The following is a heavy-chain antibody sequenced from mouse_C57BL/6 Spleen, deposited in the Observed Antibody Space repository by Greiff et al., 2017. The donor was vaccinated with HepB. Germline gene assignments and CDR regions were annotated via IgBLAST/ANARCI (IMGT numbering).Heavy chain of an antibody. D-gene: IGHD1-1*01. CDR3: TRGGPYGSSSPYWYFDV. CDR1: GYTFTSYW. J-gene: IGHJ1*03. Sequence: EVQLQQSGTVLARPGASVKMSCKTSGYTFTSYWMHWVKQRPGQGLEWIGAIHPGNSDTSYNQKFKGKAKLTAVTSASTAYMELSSLTNEDSAVYYCTRGGPYGSSSPYWYFDVWGTGTTVTVSS. V-gene: IGHV1-5*01. CDR2: IHPGNSDT.